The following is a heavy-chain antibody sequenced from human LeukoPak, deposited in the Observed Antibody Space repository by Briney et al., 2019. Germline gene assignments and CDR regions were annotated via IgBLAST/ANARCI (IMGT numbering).Heavy chain of an antibody. CDR1: GGTFSSYA. CDR3: ARELSRAYYDFWSGPDNNWFDP. Sequence: GSSVKVSCEASGGTFSSYAISWVRQAPGQGLEWMGGIIPIFGTANYAQKFQGRVTITADESTSTAYMELSSLRSEDTAVYYCARELSRAYYDFWSGPDNNWFDPWGQGTLVTVSS. V-gene: IGHV1-69*01. J-gene: IGHJ5*02. CDR2: IIPIFGTA. D-gene: IGHD3-3*01.